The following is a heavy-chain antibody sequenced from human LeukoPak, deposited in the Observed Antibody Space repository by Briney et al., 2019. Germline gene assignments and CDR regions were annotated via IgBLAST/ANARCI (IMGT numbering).Heavy chain of an antibody. CDR2: ISAYNGNT. CDR1: GYSFTNFS. CDR3: ARSGCSAGTCYSQTVKFDY. V-gene: IGHV1-18*01. D-gene: IGHD2-15*01. Sequence: ASVKVSCKASGYSFTNFSITWVRQAPGQGLEWMGWISAYNGNTDYAQNFQGRVTVTADTSTSTAYMELRGLRSDDTAVYYCARSGCSAGTCYSQTVKFDYWGQGTLVTVSS. J-gene: IGHJ4*02.